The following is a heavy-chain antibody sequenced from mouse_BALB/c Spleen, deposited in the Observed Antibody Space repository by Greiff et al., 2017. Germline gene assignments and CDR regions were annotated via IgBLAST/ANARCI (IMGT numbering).Heavy chain of an antibody. CDR2: IRSKSNNYAT. D-gene: IGHD2-4*01. CDR1: GFTFNTYA. V-gene: IGHV10-1*02. Sequence: EVQLVESGGGLVQPKGSLKLSCAASGFTFNTYAMNWVRQAPGKGLEWVARIRSKSNNYATYYADSVKDRFTISRDDSQSMIYLQMNNLKTEDTAMYYCVRHPLYYDYDLWAMDYWGQGTSVTVSS. CDR3: VRHPLYYDYDLWAMDY. J-gene: IGHJ4*01.